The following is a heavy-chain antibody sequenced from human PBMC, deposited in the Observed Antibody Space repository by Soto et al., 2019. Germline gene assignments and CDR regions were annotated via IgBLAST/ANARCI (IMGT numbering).Heavy chain of an antibody. J-gene: IGHJ4*02. CDR3: ARAQWPHTFEY. V-gene: IGHV3-74*01. CDR1: GFTFSTYW. D-gene: IGHD6-19*01. CDR2: INTDASST. Sequence: EVQLVESGGGLVQPGGSLRLSCAASGFTFSTYWMHWVRQVPGEGLVWVSRINTDASSTSYADSVKGRFTISRDNAKNTLYLQKNSLRVEDTAVYYCARAQWPHTFEYWGQGTLVTVSS.